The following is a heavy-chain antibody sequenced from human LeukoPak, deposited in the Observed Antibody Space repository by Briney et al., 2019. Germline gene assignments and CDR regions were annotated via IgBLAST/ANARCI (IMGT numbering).Heavy chain of an antibody. Sequence: HSETLSLTCTVSGGSISSSGYYWGWIRQPPGKGLEWIGTIYYSGSTYYNPSLKSRVTISVDTSKNQFSLKLSSVTAADTAVYYCARFRTLTTHFDYWGQGTLVTVSS. D-gene: IGHD4-11*01. CDR1: GGSISSSGYY. J-gene: IGHJ4*02. CDR2: IYYSGST. CDR3: ARFRTLTTHFDY. V-gene: IGHV4-39*01.